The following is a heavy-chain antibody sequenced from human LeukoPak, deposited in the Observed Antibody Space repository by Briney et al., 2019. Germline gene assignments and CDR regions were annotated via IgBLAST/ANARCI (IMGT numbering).Heavy chain of an antibody. CDR2: ISSSSSTI. CDR3: ARWYCSNTNCFYDY. J-gene: IGHJ4*02. CDR1: GFTFSSYS. D-gene: IGHD2-2*01. V-gene: IGHV3-48*01. Sequence: PGGSLRLSCAASGFTFSSYSMNWVRQAPGKGLEWVSYISSSSSTIYYTDSVKGRFTISRDNSKNTLYLQMNSLRAEDTAVYYCARWYCSNTNCFYDYWGQGTLVTVSS.